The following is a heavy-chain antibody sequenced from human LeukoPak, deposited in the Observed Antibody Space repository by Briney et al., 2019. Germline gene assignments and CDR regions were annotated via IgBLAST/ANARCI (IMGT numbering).Heavy chain of an antibody. CDR3: ARIRLYDSSGYHFDY. V-gene: IGHV2-70*11. J-gene: IGHJ4*02. Sequence: SGPTLVNPTQTLTLPCTFSGFSLSTSGMCVSWIRQPPGKALEWLARIDWDDEKYYRTSLKTRLTISKDTSKNQVVLTMTNMDPVDTATYYCARIRLYDSSGYHFDYWGQGTLVTVSS. CDR1: GFSLSTSGMC. CDR2: IDWDDEK. D-gene: IGHD3-22*01.